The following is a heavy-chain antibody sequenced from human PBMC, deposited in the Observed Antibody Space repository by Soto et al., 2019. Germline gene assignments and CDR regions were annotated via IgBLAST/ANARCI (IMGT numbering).Heavy chain of an antibody. D-gene: IGHD2-2*01. CDR3: AKRGPFCASTGCYFYFDF. CDR2: IRGSGDDI. J-gene: IGHJ4*02. CDR1: GFTFSTYA. Sequence: GGSLRLSCAASGFTFSTYAMTWVRQSPGKGLEWVSLIRGSGDDISYADSVRGRFTISRDNSKNTVYLQMNSLRAEDTAVYYCAKRGPFCASTGCYFYFDFWGQGTLVTVSS. V-gene: IGHV3-23*01.